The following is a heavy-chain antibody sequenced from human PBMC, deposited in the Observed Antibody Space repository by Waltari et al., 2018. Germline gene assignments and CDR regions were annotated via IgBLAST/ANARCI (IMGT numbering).Heavy chain of an antibody. CDR2: INHSGST. J-gene: IGHJ4*02. Sequence: PPGKGLEWIGEINHSGSTNYNPSLKSRVTISVDTSKNQFSLKLSSVTAADTAVYYCARGRLLWRRYYFDYWRQGTLVTVSS. D-gene: IGHD3-10*01. V-gene: IGHV4-34*01. CDR3: ARGRLLWRRYYFDY.